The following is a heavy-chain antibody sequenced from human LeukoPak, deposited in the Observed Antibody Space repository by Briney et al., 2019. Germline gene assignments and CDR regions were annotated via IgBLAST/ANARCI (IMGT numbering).Heavy chain of an antibody. Sequence: SVKVSCKASGGTFSSYAISWVRQAPGQGLEWMGGIIPIFGTANYAQKFQGRVTITADESTSTAYMELSSLRSEDTAVYYCARCNYDFWSGYYYYFDYWGQGTLVTVSS. J-gene: IGHJ4*02. CDR2: IIPIFGTA. D-gene: IGHD3-3*01. CDR1: GGTFSSYA. CDR3: ARCNYDFWSGYYYYFDY. V-gene: IGHV1-69*13.